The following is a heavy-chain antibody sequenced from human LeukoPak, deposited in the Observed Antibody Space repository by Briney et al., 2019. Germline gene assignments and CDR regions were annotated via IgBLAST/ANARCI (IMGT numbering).Heavy chain of an antibody. CDR2: ISGSGGST. Sequence: PGGSLRLSCAASGFTFSSYAMSWVRQAPGKGLEWVSAISGSGGSTYCADSVKGRFTISRDNSKNTLYLQMNSLRAEDTAVYYCAKGGGCSSTSCYTIFAYWGQGTLVTVSS. CDR1: GFTFSSYA. J-gene: IGHJ4*02. D-gene: IGHD2-2*02. CDR3: AKGGGCSSTSCYTIFAY. V-gene: IGHV3-23*01.